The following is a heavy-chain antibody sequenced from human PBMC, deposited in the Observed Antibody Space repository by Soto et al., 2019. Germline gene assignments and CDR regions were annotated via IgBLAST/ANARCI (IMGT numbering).Heavy chain of an antibody. CDR2: IIPIFGTA. V-gene: IGHV1-69*01. D-gene: IGHD6-6*01. Sequence: QVQLVQSGAEVKKPGSSVKVSCKASGGTFSSYAISWVRQAPGQGLEWMGGIIPIFGTANYAQKFQGRVMITADETTSTGYLELSSLSSEDTAVSYCARDSHPYSSSSRYFDYWGQGNLVTVSS. CDR3: ARDSHPYSSSSRYFDY. J-gene: IGHJ4*02. CDR1: GGTFSSYA.